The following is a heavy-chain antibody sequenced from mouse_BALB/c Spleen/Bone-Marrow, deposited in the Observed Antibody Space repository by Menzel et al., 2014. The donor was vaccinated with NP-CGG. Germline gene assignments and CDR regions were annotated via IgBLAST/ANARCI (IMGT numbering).Heavy chain of an antibody. V-gene: IGHV5-12-2*01. J-gene: IGHJ4*01. CDR3: ARHGYYGSRAMDY. CDR1: GFTFSSYT. Sequence: EVKLLESGGGLVQPGGSLKLSCAASGFTFSSYTMSWVRQTPEKRLEWVAYISNGGGSTYYPDTVKGRFTISRDNAKNTLYLQMSSLKPEDTAMYYCARHGYYGSRAMDYWGQGTSVTVSS. CDR2: ISNGGGST. D-gene: IGHD1-1*01.